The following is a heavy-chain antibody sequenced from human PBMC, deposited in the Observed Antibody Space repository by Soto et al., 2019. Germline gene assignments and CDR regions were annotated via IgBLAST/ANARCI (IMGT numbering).Heavy chain of an antibody. V-gene: IGHV4-31*03. J-gene: IGHJ4*02. Sequence: PSETLSLTCTVSGGSIRSGGYYWSWIRQHPGKGLEWIGYIYYSGSTYYNPSLKSRVTISVDTSKNQFSLKLSSMTAADTAVYYCARNFGDYAIEYWGQGTLVTVSS. D-gene: IGHD4-17*01. CDR3: ARNFGDYAIEY. CDR1: GGSIRSGGYY. CDR2: IYYSGST.